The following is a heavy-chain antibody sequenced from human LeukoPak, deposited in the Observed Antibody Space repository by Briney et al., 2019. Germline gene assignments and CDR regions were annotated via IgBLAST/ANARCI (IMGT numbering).Heavy chain of an antibody. D-gene: IGHD5-18*01. CDR2: ISSNGGTT. Sequence: GGSLRLSCAASGFTFSTYAMHWVRQAPGKGLEYVSAISSNGGTTYYAHSVKGRFTNSRDNSKNTLYLQMGSLRAEDMAVYYCARERYSYGCDYWGQGTLVTVSS. J-gene: IGHJ4*02. V-gene: IGHV3-64*01. CDR1: GFTFSTYA. CDR3: ARERYSYGCDY.